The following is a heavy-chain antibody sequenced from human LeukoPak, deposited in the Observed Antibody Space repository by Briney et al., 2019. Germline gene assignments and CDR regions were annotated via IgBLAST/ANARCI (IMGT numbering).Heavy chain of an antibody. CDR1: GGSISSSSYY. CDR3: AREVDGVGFDP. D-gene: IGHD2-8*01. CDR2: IYYSGST. J-gene: IGHJ5*02. Sequence: ASETLSLTCTVSGGSISSSSYYWGWIRQPPGKGLEWIGSIYYSGSTYYNPSLKSRVTISVDTSKNQFSLKLSSVTAADTAVYYCAREVDGVGFDPWGQGTLVTVSS. V-gene: IGHV4-39*02.